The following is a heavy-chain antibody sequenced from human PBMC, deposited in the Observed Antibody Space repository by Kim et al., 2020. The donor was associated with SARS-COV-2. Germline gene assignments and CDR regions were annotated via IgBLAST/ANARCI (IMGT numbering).Heavy chain of an antibody. D-gene: IGHD3-3*01. Sequence: GGSLRLSCAASGFTFSSYGMHWVRQAPGKGLEWVAVIWYDGSNKYYADSVKGRFTISRDNSKNTLYLQMNSLRAEDTAVYYCARGARPYYDFWSGYPFYYYYYGMDVWGQGTTVTVSS. CDR3: ARGARPYYDFWSGYPFYYYYYGMDV. J-gene: IGHJ6*02. CDR2: IWYDGSNK. CDR1: GFTFSSYG. V-gene: IGHV3-33*01.